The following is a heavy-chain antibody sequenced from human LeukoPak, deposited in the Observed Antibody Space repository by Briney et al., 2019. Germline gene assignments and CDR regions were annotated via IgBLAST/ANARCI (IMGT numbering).Heavy chain of an antibody. Sequence: SETLSLTCTVSGGSISSYYWSWIRQPPGKGLEWVGYIYYSGSTNYNPSLKSRVTISVDTSKNQFSLKLSPVTAADTAVYYCARSGYSSPVGRFDPWGQGTLVTVSS. CDR2: IYYSGST. V-gene: IGHV4-59*01. CDR3: ARSGYSSPVGRFDP. J-gene: IGHJ5*02. CDR1: GGSISSYY. D-gene: IGHD6-13*01.